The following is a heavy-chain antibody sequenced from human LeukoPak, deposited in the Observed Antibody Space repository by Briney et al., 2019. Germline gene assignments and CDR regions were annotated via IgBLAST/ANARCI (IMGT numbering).Heavy chain of an antibody. Sequence: GASVKVSCKASGYTFTSYDINWVRQAPGQGPEWMGWISAYNGNTNYAEKLQGRVTMTTDTSTSTAYMELRSLRSDDTAVYYCARRSSGDSGGFHAFDIWGQGTMVTVSS. CDR2: ISAYNGNT. CDR1: GYTFTSYD. J-gene: IGHJ3*02. D-gene: IGHD3-10*01. CDR3: ARRSSGDSGGFHAFDI. V-gene: IGHV1-18*01.